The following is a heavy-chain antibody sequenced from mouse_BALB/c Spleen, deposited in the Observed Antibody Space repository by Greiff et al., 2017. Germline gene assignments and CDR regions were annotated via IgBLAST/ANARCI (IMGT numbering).Heavy chain of an antibody. J-gene: IGHJ3*01. Sequence: VQLQQSGAELVKPGASVKLSCKASGYTFTSYYMYWVKQRPGQGLEWIGEINPSNGGTNFNEKFKSKATLTVDKSSSTAYMQLSSLTSEDSAVYYCLPGEDTHAYWGQGTLVTVSA. D-gene: IGHD4-1*01. CDR1: GYTFTSYY. V-gene: IGHV1S81*02. CDR3: LPGEDTHAY. CDR2: INPSNGGT.